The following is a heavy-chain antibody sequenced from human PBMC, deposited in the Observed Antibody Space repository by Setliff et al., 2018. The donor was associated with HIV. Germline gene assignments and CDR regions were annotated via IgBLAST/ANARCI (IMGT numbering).Heavy chain of an antibody. CDR1: GGSFSDYY. CDR3: ARERSLITVRRYFDN. CDR2: INHSGST. Sequence: KASETLSLTCAVYGGSFSDYYWSWIRQPPGKGLEWIGEINHSGSTNYNPSLKSRVTIAVDTSKNQFSLKLNSVIAADTAVYYCARERSLITVRRYFDNWGQGTLVTVSS. V-gene: IGHV4-34*01. D-gene: IGHD1-1*01. J-gene: IGHJ4*02.